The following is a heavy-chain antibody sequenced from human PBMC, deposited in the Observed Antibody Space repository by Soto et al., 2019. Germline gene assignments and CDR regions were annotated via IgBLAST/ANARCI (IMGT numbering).Heavy chain of an antibody. CDR1: GFTFSTFA. D-gene: IGHD6-25*01. CDR3: ARGRYSSDVGVGMDF. CDR2: ISSNGDNT. J-gene: IGHJ6*02. Sequence: HPGGSLRLSCAAPGFTFSTFAMHWVRQAPGKGLEYVSGISSNGDNTYYEDTVKGRFIISRDNSKNTLYLQMGSLRPEDMAVYYCARGRYSSDVGVGMDFWGQGTTVTVS. V-gene: IGHV3-64*02.